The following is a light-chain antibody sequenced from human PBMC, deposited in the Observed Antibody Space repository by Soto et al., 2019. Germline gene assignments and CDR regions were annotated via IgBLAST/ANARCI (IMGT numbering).Light chain of an antibody. J-gene: IGKJ1*01. V-gene: IGKV3-11*01. CDR3: QQYNNWPRT. CDR1: QSVSSY. CDR2: DAS. Sequence: DIVLTQSPGTLSLSPGERVTLSCRASQSVSSYLAWYQQKPGQAPRLLIYDASNRATGIPARFSGSGSGTDFTLTISSLEPEDFAVYYCQQYNNWPRTFGQGTKVDIK.